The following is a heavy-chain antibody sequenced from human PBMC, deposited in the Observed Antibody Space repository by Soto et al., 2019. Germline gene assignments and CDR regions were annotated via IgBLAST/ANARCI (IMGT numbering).Heavy chain of an antibody. CDR2: ISGSGGST. Sequence: GGSLRLSCAASGFIFSSYAMSWVRQAPGKGLEWVSAISGSGGSTYYADSVKGRFTISRDNSKNTLYLQMNSLRAEDTAVYYCAKVSSLWFGTNDYWGQGTLVTVSS. D-gene: IGHD3-10*01. J-gene: IGHJ4*02. V-gene: IGHV3-23*01. CDR3: AKVSSLWFGTNDY. CDR1: GFIFSSYA.